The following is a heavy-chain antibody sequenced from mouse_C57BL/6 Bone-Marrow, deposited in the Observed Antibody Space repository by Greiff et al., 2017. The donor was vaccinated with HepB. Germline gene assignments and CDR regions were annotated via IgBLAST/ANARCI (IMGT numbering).Heavy chain of an antibody. Sequence: QVQLQQPGAELVKPGASVKMSCKASGYTFTSYWITWVKQRPGQGLEWIGDIYPGSGSTNYNEKFKSKATLTVDTSSSTAYMQLSSLTSDDSAVYYCAREENSSGYVAWFAYWGQGTRVTVSA. CDR2: IYPGSGST. V-gene: IGHV1-55*01. CDR1: GYTFTSYW. D-gene: IGHD3-2*02. J-gene: IGHJ3*01. CDR3: AREENSSGYVAWFAY.